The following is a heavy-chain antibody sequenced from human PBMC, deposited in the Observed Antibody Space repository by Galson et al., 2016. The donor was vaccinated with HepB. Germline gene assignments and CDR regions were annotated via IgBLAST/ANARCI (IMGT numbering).Heavy chain of an antibody. D-gene: IGHD4-11*01. CDR2: IYISGGA. CDR3: ARDRAYSQDS. Sequence: SLRLSCAASGFTVSSNYMNWVRQPPGKGLEWVSLIYISGGAYYADSVKGRFTFSRDNSKNTLYLQMNSLRAEDTAIYYCARDRAYSQDSWGQGTLVTVAS. V-gene: IGHV3-53*01. CDR1: GFTVSSNY. J-gene: IGHJ4*02.